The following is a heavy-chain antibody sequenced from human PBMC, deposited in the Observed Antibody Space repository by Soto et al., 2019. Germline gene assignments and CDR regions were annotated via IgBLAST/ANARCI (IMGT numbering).Heavy chain of an antibody. CDR3: ARADYDFWSGYSWFDP. CDR1: GGSISSYY. CDR2: IYTSGST. V-gene: IGHV4-4*07. J-gene: IGHJ5*02. D-gene: IGHD3-3*01. Sequence: QVQLQESGPGLVKPSETLSLTCTVSGGSISSYYWSWIRQPAGKGLEWIGRIYTSGSTNYNPSLKSRVTMSVDTSKNQFSLKLSSVTAADTAVYYCARADYDFWSGYSWFDPWGQGTLVTVSS.